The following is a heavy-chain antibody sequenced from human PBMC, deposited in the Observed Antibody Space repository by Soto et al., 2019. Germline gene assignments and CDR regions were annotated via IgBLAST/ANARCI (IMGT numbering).Heavy chain of an antibody. J-gene: IGHJ3*02. D-gene: IGHD3-22*01. CDR3: AKDRLVVVITKNGPDAFDI. V-gene: IGHV3-23*01. Sequence: EVQLLESGGGLVQPGGSLRLSCAASGFTFSSYAMSWVRQAPGKGLEWVSAISGSGGSTYYADSVKGRFTISRDNSKNTLYLQMNRLRGEDTAVYYCAKDRLVVVITKNGPDAFDIWGQGTMVTVSS. CDR1: GFTFSSYA. CDR2: ISGSGGST.